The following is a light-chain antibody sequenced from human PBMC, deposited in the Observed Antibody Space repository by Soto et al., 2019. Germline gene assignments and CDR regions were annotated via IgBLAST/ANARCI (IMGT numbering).Light chain of an antibody. J-gene: IGKJ1*01. CDR3: QQYNLWPRT. CDR1: QNIATY. CDR2: GAS. V-gene: IGKV3-15*01. Sequence: EIVLTQSPATLSLSPGERATLSCRASQNIATYLAWYQQKPGQAPRLLIYGASARATGIPARFSGSGSGTEFTLTISSLQSEDFAVYYCQQYNLWPRTFGQGTKVDIK.